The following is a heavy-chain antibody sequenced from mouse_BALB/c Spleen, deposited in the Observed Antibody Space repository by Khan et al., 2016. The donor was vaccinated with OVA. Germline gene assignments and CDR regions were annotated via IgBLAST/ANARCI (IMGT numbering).Heavy chain of an antibody. J-gene: IGHJ3*01. CDR1: GFTFSSYS. V-gene: IGHV5-6*01. CDR3: ASNLTGSLAY. D-gene: IGHD4-1*01. CDR2: ISSGGDYT. Sequence: EVELVESGGDLVKPGGSLKLSCAASGFTFSSYSMSWVRQTPDKRLEWVATISSGGDYTYYPDSVKGRFTISRDIAMNTLYLQMRSLKSEDTARDYCASNLTGSLAYWGQGTLVTVSA.